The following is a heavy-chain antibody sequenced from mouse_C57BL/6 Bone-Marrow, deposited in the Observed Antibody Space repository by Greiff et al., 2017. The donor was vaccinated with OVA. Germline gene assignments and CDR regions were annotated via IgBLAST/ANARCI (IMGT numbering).Heavy chain of an antibody. CDR1: GFNIKNTY. Sequence: VQLQQSVAELVRPGASVKLSCTASGFNIKNTYMHWVKQRPEQGLEWIGRIDPANGNTKYAPKFPGKATITADTSSNTAYLQLSSLTSEDTAIYYCASPPYYGSSYDWYFDVWGTGTTVTVSS. V-gene: IGHV14-3*01. CDR2: IDPANGNT. CDR3: ASPPYYGSSYDWYFDV. J-gene: IGHJ1*03. D-gene: IGHD1-1*01.